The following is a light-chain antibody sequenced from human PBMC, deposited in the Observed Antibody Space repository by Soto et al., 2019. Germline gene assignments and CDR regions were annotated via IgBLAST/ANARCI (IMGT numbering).Light chain of an antibody. V-gene: IGLV2-23*01. CDR2: EAS. CDR1: SSNVGSYSL. CDR3: CSYAGIDPMI. J-gene: IGLJ2*01. Sequence: QSALTQPASVSGSPGQSITISCTGTSSNVGSYSLVAWYQQHPGEAPKRMIYEASKRPSGVSNRFSGSKSGNTASMTISGLQAEDEADYYCCSYAGIDPMILGGGTK.